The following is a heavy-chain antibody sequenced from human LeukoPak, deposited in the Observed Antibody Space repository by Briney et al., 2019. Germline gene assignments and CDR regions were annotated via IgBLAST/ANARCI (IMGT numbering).Heavy chain of an antibody. D-gene: IGHD3-10*01. V-gene: IGHV4-59*01. CDR1: GGSISSYY. Sequence: PSETLSLTCTVSGGSISSYYWSRIRQPPGKGLEWIGYIYYSGSTNYNPSLKSRVTISVDTSKNQFSLKLSSVTAADTAVYYCAREGSTALGDYYGSGSYYPFDYWGQGTLVTVSS. CDR3: AREGSTALGDYYGSGSYYPFDY. J-gene: IGHJ4*02. CDR2: IYYSGST.